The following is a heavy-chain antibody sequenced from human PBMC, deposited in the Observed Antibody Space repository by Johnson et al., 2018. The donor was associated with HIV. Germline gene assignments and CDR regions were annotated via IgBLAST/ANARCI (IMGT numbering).Heavy chain of an antibody. CDR2: FYSDSNT. J-gene: IGHJ3*02. CDR3: ARERIAAAGLDAFDI. Sequence: QMLLVESGGGVVQPGGSLRLSCAASGFTFRNYAMHWVRQAPGKGLEWVSVFYSDSNTYSSDSVKGRFTISRDNSKNTLYLQMNSLRAEDTAVYYCARERIAAAGLDAFDIWGQGTMVTVSS. V-gene: IGHV3-NL1*01. D-gene: IGHD6-13*01. CDR1: GFTFRNYA.